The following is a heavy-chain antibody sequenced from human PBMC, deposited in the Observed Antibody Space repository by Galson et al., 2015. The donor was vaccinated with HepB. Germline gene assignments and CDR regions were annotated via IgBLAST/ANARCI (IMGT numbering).Heavy chain of an antibody. Sequence: SLRLSCAASGFTFSNYAMSWVRQAPGKGLEWVSSISSSSSYIYYADSVKGRFTISRDNAKNSLYLQMNSLRAEDTAVYYCARDVYCSGGSCYPDAFDIWGQGTMVTVSS. CDR1: GFTFSNYA. V-gene: IGHV3-21*01. CDR3: ARDVYCSGGSCYPDAFDI. J-gene: IGHJ3*02. CDR2: ISSSSSYI. D-gene: IGHD2-15*01.